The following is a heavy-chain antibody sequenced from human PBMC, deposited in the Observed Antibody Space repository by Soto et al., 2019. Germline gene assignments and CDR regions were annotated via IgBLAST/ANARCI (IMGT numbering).Heavy chain of an antibody. J-gene: IGHJ4*02. D-gene: IGHD3-9*01. V-gene: IGHV1-18*01. CDR2: ISPHNFNT. Sequence: LEQSGAEVKKPGDSVKVSCKASGYTFTHFYITWVRQAPGQGLEWMGAISPHNFNTNFAQKFQGRVTLTTDTSTNTAYMERRSLTSDDTAVYYCARDEGGYDILTGYYKAHHFDYWGQGVLVTVSS. CDR3: ARDEGGYDILTGYYKAHHFDY. CDR1: GYTFTHFY.